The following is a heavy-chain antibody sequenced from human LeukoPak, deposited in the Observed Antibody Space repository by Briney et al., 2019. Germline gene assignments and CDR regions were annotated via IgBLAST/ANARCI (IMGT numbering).Heavy chain of an antibody. CDR3: ARELITFSEYYYYGMDV. Sequence: PGGSLRLSCAASGFTFSSYAMSCVRQAPGKGLEWVSYISSSSSTIYYADSVKGRFTISRDNPKHSLYLQMNSLRAEDTAVYYCARELITFSEYYYYGMDVWGQGTTVTVSS. D-gene: IGHD3-3*02. J-gene: IGHJ6*02. V-gene: IGHV3-48*01. CDR2: ISSSSSTI. CDR1: GFTFSSYA.